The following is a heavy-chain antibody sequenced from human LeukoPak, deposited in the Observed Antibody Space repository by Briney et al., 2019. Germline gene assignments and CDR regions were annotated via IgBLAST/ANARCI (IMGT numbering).Heavy chain of an antibody. Sequence: GESLKISCKGSGYSFTSYWIGWVRQMPGKGLEWMGIIYPGDSGTRYSPSFQGQVTISADKSISTAYLQWSSLKASDTAMYYCARTNHYYGSGSPPNWFDPWGQGTLVTVSS. J-gene: IGHJ5*02. D-gene: IGHD3-10*01. CDR2: IYPGDSGT. CDR1: GYSFTSYW. CDR3: ARTNHYYGSGSPPNWFDP. V-gene: IGHV5-51*01.